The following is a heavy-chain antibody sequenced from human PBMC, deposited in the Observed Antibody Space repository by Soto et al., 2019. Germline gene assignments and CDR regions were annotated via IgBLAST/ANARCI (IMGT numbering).Heavy chain of an antibody. CDR2: INAGNGNT. V-gene: IGHV1-3*01. J-gene: IGHJ4*02. Sequence: ASVKVSCKASGYTFTSYAMHWVRQAPGQRLEWMGWINAGNGNTKYSQKFQGRVTITRDTSASTAYMELSSLRSEDTAVYYCARVVKGIYCSGGSCYDYFDYWGQGTLVTVSS. D-gene: IGHD2-15*01. CDR3: ARVVKGIYCSGGSCYDYFDY. CDR1: GYTFTSYA.